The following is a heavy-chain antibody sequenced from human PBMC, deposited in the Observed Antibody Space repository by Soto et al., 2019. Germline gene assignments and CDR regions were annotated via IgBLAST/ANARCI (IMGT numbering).Heavy chain of an antibody. CDR3: ARHLTSGAFDI. V-gene: IGHV1-69*06. CDR2: IIPIFGTA. J-gene: IGHJ3*02. D-gene: IGHD3-3*02. Sequence: ASVKVSCKACGGTFSSYAISWVRQAPGQGLEWMGGIIPIFGTANYAQKFQGRVTITADKSTSTAYMELSSLRSEDTAVYYCARHLTSGAFDIWGQGTMVTVSS. CDR1: GGTFSSYA.